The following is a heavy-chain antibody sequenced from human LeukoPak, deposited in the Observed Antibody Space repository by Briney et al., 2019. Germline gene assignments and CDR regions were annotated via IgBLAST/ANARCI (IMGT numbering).Heavy chain of an antibody. V-gene: IGHV4-59*01. D-gene: IGHD4-17*01. J-gene: IGHJ5*02. Sequence: PSETLSLTCTVSGGSISSYYWSWIRQPPGKGLEWIGYIYYSGSTKYNPSLKSRVTISVDTSKNQFSLKLSSVTAADTAVYYCARGGTTVTPGLLWFDPWGQGTLVTVSS. CDR3: ARGGTTVTPGLLWFDP. CDR1: GGSISSYY. CDR2: IYYSGST.